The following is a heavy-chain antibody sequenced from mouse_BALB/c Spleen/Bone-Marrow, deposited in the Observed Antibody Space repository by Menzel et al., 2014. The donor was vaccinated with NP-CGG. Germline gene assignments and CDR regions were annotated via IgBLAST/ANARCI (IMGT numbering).Heavy chain of an antibody. V-gene: IGHV5-9-1*01. D-gene: IGHD5-1-1*01. Sequence: EVKLMESGGGLVKPGGSLKLSCAASGFTFSSYAMSWIRQTPEKRLEWVATISSGGNYTYYPDSVKGRITISRDNAKNTLYLQMSSLRSEDTAMYYCARPNTDYFDYWGQGTTLTVSS. CDR3: ARPNTDYFDY. CDR2: ISSGGNYT. CDR1: GFTFSSYA. J-gene: IGHJ2*01.